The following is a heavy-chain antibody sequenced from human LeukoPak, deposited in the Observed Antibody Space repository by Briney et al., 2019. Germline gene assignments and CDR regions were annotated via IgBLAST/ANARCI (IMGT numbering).Heavy chain of an antibody. D-gene: IGHD2-2*01. CDR1: GFTLADLY. CDR3: ATGVYCATTTCPGYQHYYYFMDV. J-gene: IGHJ6*03. CDR2: FDRKNGDT. V-gene: IGHV1-24*01. Sequence: ASVKVSCKVSGFTLADLYMHWVRQAPGKGLEWVGGFDRKNGDTIYAQRFRGRVTLTEDTSTGTAYMDLSSLSADDTAVYYCATGVYCATTTCPGYQHYYYFMDVWGKGTTVIVSS.